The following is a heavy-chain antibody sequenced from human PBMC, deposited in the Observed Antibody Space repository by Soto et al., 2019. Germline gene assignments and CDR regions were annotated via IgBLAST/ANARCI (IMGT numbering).Heavy chain of an antibody. CDR1: GYIFTGYH. CDR3: ARDARGTRGFDEMDI. CDR2: INPNSGDT. V-gene: IGHV1-2*02. Sequence: ASVKVSCEASGYIFTGYHIHRVRQAPGRGLEWMGWINPNSGDTEYAQNFQGRVTMTRDTSFNLVYMEMSGLMSDDTAVYYCARDARGTRGFDEMDIWGQGTTVTVSS. D-gene: IGHD3-9*01. J-gene: IGHJ6*02.